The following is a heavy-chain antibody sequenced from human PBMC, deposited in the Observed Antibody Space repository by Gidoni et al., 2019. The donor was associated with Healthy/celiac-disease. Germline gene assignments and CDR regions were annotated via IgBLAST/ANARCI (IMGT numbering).Heavy chain of an antibody. D-gene: IGHD3-10*01. CDR2: ISWNSGSI. CDR3: AKDSYYGSGSLD. V-gene: IGHV3-9*01. J-gene: IGHJ3*01. Sequence: EVQLVSSAGCLVQPGRFLSPSRAAPGSTFDDYAMHWVLQAPGKGLEWVSGISWNSGSIGYADSVKGRFSISRDNAKNSLYLQMNSLRAEDTALYYCAKDSYYGSGSLDWGKGTMVTVSS. CDR1: GSTFDDYA.